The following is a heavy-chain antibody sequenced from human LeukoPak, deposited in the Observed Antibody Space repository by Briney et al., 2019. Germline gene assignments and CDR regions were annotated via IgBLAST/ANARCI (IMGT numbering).Heavy chain of an antibody. V-gene: IGHV4-59*01. Sequence: SETLSLTCTVSGGSISSYYWSWIRQPPGKGLEWIGHIYYSGSTNYNPSLKSRVTISVDTSKNQFSLKLSSVTAADTAVYYCARSPYLGALGYYFDYWGQGTLVTVSS. CDR3: ARSPYLGALGYYFDY. CDR2: IYYSGST. D-gene: IGHD3-16*01. J-gene: IGHJ4*02. CDR1: GGSISSYY.